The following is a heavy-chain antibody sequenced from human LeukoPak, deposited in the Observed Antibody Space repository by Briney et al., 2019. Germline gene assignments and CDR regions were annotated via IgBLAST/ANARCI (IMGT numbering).Heavy chain of an antibody. J-gene: IGHJ4*02. CDR1: GYTFTSYG. D-gene: IGHD6-25*01. V-gene: IGHV1-18*04. CDR3: ARDRWFYSSGPPGY. Sequence: ASVKVSCKASGYTFTSYGISWVRQAPGQGLEWMGWISAYNGNTNYAQKLQGRVTMTTDTSTSTAYMELRSLRSDDTAVYYCARDRWFYSSGPPGYWGQGTLVTVSS. CDR2: ISAYNGNT.